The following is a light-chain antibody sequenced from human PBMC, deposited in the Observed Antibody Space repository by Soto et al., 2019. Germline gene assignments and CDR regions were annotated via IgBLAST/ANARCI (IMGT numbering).Light chain of an antibody. CDR1: SSDVGGYNY. CDR2: EVS. J-gene: IGLJ1*01. V-gene: IGLV2-8*01. Sequence: QSALTQPPSASGSPGQSVTISCTGTSSDVGGYNYVSWYQQRPVKAPKLMIYEVSKRPSGVPDRFSGSKSGNTASLTVSGLQAEDEADYYCSSYTGSNNLVFGTGTKVTVL. CDR3: SSYTGSNNLV.